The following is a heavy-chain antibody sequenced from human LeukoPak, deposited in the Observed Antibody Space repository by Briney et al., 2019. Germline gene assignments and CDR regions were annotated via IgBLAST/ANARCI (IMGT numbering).Heavy chain of an antibody. D-gene: IGHD5-18*01. CDR3: ARGTVDTAIDT. J-gene: IGHJ4*02. CDR1: GGSISSYY. CDR2: IYTTGST. Sequence: KSSETLSLTCTVSGGSISSYYWSWIRQPAGKGLEWIGRIYTTGSTNYNPSLKSRVTISVDTSKNQFSLRLSSVTAADTAVYYCARGTVDTAIDTWGQGALVTVSS. V-gene: IGHV4-4*07.